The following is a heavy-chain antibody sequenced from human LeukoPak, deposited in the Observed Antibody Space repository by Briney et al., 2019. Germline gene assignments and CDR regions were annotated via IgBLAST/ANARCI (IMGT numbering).Heavy chain of an antibody. J-gene: IGHJ4*02. CDR1: GFTFSSYA. CDR3: AKDLFYCSSTSCDY. V-gene: IGHV3-23*01. CDR2: ISGSGGST. Sequence: GGSLRLSCAATGFTFSSYAMSWVRQAPGKGLEWVSAISGSGGSTYYADSVKGRFTISRDNSKNTLYLQMNSLRAEDTAVYYCAKDLFYCSSTSCDYWGQGTLVTVSS. D-gene: IGHD2-2*01.